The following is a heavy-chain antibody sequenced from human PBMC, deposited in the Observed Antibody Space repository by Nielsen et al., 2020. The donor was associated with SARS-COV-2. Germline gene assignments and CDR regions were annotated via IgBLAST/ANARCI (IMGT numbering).Heavy chain of an antibody. CDR1: GFTFSSYA. J-gene: IGHJ4*02. CDR2: ISYDGSNK. D-gene: IGHD3-9*01. V-gene: IGHV3-30-3*01. CDR3: ARYDILTGYY. Sequence: GGSLRLSCAASGFTFSSYAMHWVRQAPGKGLEWVAVISYDGSNKYYADSVKGRFTISRDNSKNTLYLQMNSLRAEDTAVYYCARYDILTGYYWGQGTLVTVSS.